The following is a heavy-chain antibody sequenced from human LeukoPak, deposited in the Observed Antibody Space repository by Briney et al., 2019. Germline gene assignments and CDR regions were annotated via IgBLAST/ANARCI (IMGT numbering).Heavy chain of an antibody. J-gene: IGHJ6*03. Sequence: SETLSLTCTVSGGSISSYYWSWIRQPAGKGLEWIGRIYTSGSTNYNPSLKSRVTMSVDTSKNQFSLKLSSVTAADTAVYYCARGIVVVPAAINYYYYYMDVWGKGTTVTVSS. CDR3: ARGIVVVPAAINYYYYYMDV. V-gene: IGHV4-4*07. CDR2: IYTSGST. D-gene: IGHD2-2*01. CDR1: GGSISSYY.